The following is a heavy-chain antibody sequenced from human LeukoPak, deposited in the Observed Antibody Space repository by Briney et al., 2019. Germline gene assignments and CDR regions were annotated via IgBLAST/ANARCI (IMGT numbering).Heavy chain of an antibody. D-gene: IGHD6-19*01. Sequence: GGSLRLSCAASGFTFSRYNMNWVRQAPGQGLEWVACISKSRNYIYYADSVKGRFTISRDNSKNTLYLQMNSLRAEDTAVYYCAKDPVAGYDWFDPWGQGTLVTVSS. V-gene: IGHV3-21*04. CDR2: ISKSRNYI. J-gene: IGHJ5*02. CDR1: GFTFSRYN. CDR3: AKDPVAGYDWFDP.